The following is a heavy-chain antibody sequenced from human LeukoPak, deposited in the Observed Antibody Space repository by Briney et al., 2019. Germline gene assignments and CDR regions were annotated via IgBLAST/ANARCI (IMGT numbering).Heavy chain of an antibody. D-gene: IGHD6-13*01. CDR2: ISYDGSNK. Sequence: PGGSLRLSCAASGFTFSSYAMHWVRQAPGKGLEWVAVISYDGSNKYYADSVKGRFTISRDNSKNTLYLQMNSLRAEDTAVYYCARDQWRRQQLAPAGAFDYWGQGTLVTVSS. CDR3: ARDQWRRQQLAPAGAFDY. J-gene: IGHJ4*02. CDR1: GFTFSSYA. V-gene: IGHV3-30*04.